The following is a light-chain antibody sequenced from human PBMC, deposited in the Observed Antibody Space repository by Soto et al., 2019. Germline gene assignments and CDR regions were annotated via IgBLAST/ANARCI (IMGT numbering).Light chain of an antibody. CDR2: EVS. CDR1: SSDVGSYNL. V-gene: IGLV2-23*02. CDR3: CSSAGSSFYV. Sequence: QSVLTQPASVSGSPGQSITISCTGTSSDVGSYNLVSWYQQHPGKAPKLMIYEVSKRPSGVSNRFSGSKSGNTASLTISGLQAEDEADYYCCSSAGSSFYVFGTGTKLTVL. J-gene: IGLJ1*01.